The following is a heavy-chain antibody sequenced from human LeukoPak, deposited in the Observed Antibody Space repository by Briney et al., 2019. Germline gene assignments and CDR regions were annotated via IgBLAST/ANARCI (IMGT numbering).Heavy chain of an antibody. J-gene: IGHJ3*02. V-gene: IGHV3-33*01. CDR2: IWYDGSNE. Sequence: PGRSLRLSCAASGFTFSKYGMHWVRQAPGKGLEWVAVIWYDGSNEDYADSVKGRFTISRDNSKNTLYLQMNSLRAEDTAVYYCAREPYYASGSYYPIWGQGTLVTVSS. D-gene: IGHD3-10*01. CDR3: AREPYYASGSYYPI. CDR1: GFTFSKYG.